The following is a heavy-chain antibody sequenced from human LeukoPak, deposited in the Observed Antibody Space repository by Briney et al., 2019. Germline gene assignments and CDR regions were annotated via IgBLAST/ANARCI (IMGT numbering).Heavy chain of an antibody. CDR3: AAGGYSLY. Sequence: GGSLRLSCAASGFIFSNYSMSWVRQAPGKGLEWVSSISSSSSYIYYADSVKGRFTISRDNAKNSLYLQMNSLRAEDTAVYYCAAGGYSLYWGQGTLVTVSS. D-gene: IGHD5-18*01. V-gene: IGHV3-21*01. CDR1: GFIFSNYS. CDR2: ISSSSSYI. J-gene: IGHJ4*02.